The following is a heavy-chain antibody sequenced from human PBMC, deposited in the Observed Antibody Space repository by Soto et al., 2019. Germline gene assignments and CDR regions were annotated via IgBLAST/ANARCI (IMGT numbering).Heavy chain of an antibody. J-gene: IGHJ6*02. D-gene: IGHD2-8*01. CDR3: ARNSNGYRDYYYGMDV. CDR1: GFTFSSYA. CDR2: ISYDGSNK. Sequence: GGSLRLSCAASGFTFSSYAMHWVRQAPGKGLEWVAVISYDGSNKYYADSVKGRFTISRDNSKNTLYLQMNSLRAEDTAVYYCARNSNGYRDYYYGMDVWGQGTTVTVSS. V-gene: IGHV3-30-3*01.